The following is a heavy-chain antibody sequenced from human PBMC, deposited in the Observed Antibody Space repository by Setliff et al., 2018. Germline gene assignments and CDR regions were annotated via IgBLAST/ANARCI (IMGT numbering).Heavy chain of an antibody. V-gene: IGHV4-61*01. Sequence: PSETLSLTCTVSGGSISSRSFYWSWIRQPPGKGLEWIGYIYYSGSTNYNPSLKSRVTISVDTSKNQLSLTLSSVTAADTAVYYCVREGYSEYFQDWGRGTLVTVSS. CDR3: VREGYSEYFQD. J-gene: IGHJ1*01. D-gene: IGHD1-1*01. CDR1: GGSISSRSFY. CDR2: IYYSGST.